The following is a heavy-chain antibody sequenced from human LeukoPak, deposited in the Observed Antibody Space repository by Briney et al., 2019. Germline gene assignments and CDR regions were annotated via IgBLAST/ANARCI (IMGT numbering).Heavy chain of an antibody. CDR1: GYTFTGYY. CDR2: INPNSGGT. Sequence: ASVKVSCKASGYTFTGYYMHWVRQAPGQGLEWMGWINPNSGGTNYARKFQGRVTMTRDTSISTAYMELSKLRSDDTAVYYCARDHFSYGSVIFYYWGQGTLVTVSS. D-gene: IGHD5-18*01. V-gene: IGHV1-2*02. J-gene: IGHJ4*02. CDR3: ARDHFSYGSVIFYY.